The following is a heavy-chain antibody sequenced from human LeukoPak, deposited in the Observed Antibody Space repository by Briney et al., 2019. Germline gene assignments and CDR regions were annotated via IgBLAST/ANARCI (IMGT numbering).Heavy chain of an antibody. CDR1: GGTLSSYA. D-gene: IGHD1-26*01. V-gene: IGHV1-69*04. CDR3: ARDLGDSGSYDDY. Sequence: SVKVSCKASGGTLSSYAISWVRQAPGQGLEWMGRIIPILGIANYAQKFQGRVTITADKSTSTAYMELSSLRSEDTAVYYCARDLGDSGSYDDYWGQGTLVTVSS. J-gene: IGHJ4*02. CDR2: IIPILGIA.